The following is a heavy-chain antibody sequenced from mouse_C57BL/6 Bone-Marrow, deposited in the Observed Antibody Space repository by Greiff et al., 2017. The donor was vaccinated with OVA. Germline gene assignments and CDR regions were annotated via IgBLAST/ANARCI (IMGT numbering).Heavy chain of an antibody. CDR3: ARETTSFYYAMDD. CDR1: GYTFTRHW. J-gene: IGHJ4*01. CDR2: IFPGSGST. Sequence: QVQLQQSGPELVRPGASVKISCKAPGYTFTRHWMQWVRQRPGQGLEWIGEIFPGSGSTYYNEKFKGKATMAVDTSSSTAYMQLSSLTSEDSAVYFCARETTSFYYAMDDWGQGTSVTVSS. V-gene: IGHV1-56*01.